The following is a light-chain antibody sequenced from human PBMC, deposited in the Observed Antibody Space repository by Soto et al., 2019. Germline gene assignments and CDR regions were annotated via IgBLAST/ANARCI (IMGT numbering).Light chain of an antibody. Sequence: EIVLTQSPGTLSLSPGERATLSCRASQSVSSSYLAWYQQKPGQAPRLLIYGASSRATGIPDRFRGSGSGTDFILAISRLEPEDFAVYYCRQYGSSPPYTFGQGTKLEIK. CDR1: QSVSSSY. J-gene: IGKJ2*01. V-gene: IGKV3-20*01. CDR3: RQYGSSPPYT. CDR2: GAS.